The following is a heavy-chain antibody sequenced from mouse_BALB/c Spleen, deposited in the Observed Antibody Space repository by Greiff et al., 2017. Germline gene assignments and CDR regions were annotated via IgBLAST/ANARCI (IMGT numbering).Heavy chain of an antibody. CDR2: IWGDGST. Sequence: QVQLQQSGPGLVAPAHCLSITCTASGFSLTGYGVHWVRQTPGKGLEWLGMIWGDGSTAYNSALQSSLSISTDNAKSQVFLKMNSLQTDDTARYYCARDQGYYGSSWAYWGQGTLVTVSA. CDR1: GFSLTGYG. V-gene: IGHV2-6-7*01. D-gene: IGHD1-1*01. J-gene: IGHJ3*01. CDR3: ARDQGYYGSSWAY.